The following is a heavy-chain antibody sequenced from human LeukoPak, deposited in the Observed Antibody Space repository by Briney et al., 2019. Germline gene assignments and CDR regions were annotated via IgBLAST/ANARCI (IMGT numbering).Heavy chain of an antibody. Sequence: GGSLKLSCAASGFTVSDSAMHWVRQASGKGLEWGGRIRSKTNNYETAYGESVKGRVTISRDDSRNTAYLQMNSLKTEDTAVYYCTTVVLGGAGYYYYYMDVWGKGTAVTVSS. V-gene: IGHV3-73*01. D-gene: IGHD3-16*01. CDR3: TTVVLGGAGYYYYYMDV. CDR1: GFTVSDSA. J-gene: IGHJ6*03. CDR2: IRSKTNNYET.